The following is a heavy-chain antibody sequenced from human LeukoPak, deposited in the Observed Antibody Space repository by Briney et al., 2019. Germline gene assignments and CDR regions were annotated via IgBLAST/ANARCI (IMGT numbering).Heavy chain of an antibody. D-gene: IGHD4-23*01. CDR3: AREADGSNAFDI. Sequence: SVKVSCKASGGTFSSYAISWVRQAPGQGLEWMGGIIPIFGTANYAQRFQGRVTITANKSTSTAYMELSSLRSEDTAVYYCAREADGSNAFDIWGQGTMVTVSS. V-gene: IGHV1-69*06. J-gene: IGHJ3*02. CDR2: IIPIFGTA. CDR1: GGTFSSYA.